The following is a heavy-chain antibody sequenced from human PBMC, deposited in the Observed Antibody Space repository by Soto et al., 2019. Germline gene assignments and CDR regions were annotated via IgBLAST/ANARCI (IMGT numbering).Heavy chain of an antibody. V-gene: IGHV3-30-3*01. J-gene: IGHJ6*02. CDR2: ISYDGSNK. CDR1: GFTFSSYA. CDR3: ARGLVRALYYYYGMDV. D-gene: IGHD3-10*01. Sequence: GGSLRLSCAASGFTFSSYAMHWVRQAPGKGLEWVAVISYDGSNKYYADSVKGRFTISRDNSKNTLYLQMNSLRAEDTAVYYCARGLVRALYYYYGMDVWGQGTTVTVS.